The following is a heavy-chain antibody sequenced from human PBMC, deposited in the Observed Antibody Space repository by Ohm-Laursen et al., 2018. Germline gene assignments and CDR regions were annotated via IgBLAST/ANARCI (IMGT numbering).Heavy chain of an antibody. D-gene: IGHD2-2*01. V-gene: IGHV3-30*03. CDR3: ARNRVPAASYYYYGMDV. J-gene: IGHJ6*02. CDR1: GFTFSSYG. CDR2: ISYDGSNK. Sequence: SLRLSCAASGFTFSSYGMHWVRQAPGKGLEWVAVISYDGSNKYYADSVKGRFTISRDNSKNTLYLQMNSLRAEDTAVYYCARNRVPAASYYYYGMDVWGQGTTVTVSS.